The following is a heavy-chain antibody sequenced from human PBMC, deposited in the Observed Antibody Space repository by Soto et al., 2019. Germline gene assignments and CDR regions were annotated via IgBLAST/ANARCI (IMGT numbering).Heavy chain of an antibody. CDR1: VGSVINSNYY. CDR3: VSQRTSVLTQTYFDY. CDR2: VYYRGRS. V-gene: IGHV4-39*01. J-gene: IGHJ4*02. D-gene: IGHD2-8*01. Sequence: SQTLSLTCTFSVGSVINSNYYWGWIRQSPGKGLEWIGSVYYRGRSYSKSSVKSRVTISVDTSKNQFSLNLNSVTASDTAVYYCVSQRTSVLTQTYFDYWGPGALVTV.